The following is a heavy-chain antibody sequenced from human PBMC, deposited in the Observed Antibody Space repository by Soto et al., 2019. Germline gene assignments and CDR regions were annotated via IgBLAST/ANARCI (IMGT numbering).Heavy chain of an antibody. J-gene: IGHJ5*02. V-gene: IGHV1-18*01. Sequence: AASVKVSCKASGYTFTSYGISWVRQAPGQGLEWMGWISAYNGNTNYAQKLQGRVTMTTDTSTSTAYMELRSLRSEDTAVYYCARDHGNLLEYSSSSGSNWFDPWGQGTLVTVSS. CDR3: ARDHGNLLEYSSSSGSNWFDP. D-gene: IGHD6-6*01. CDR1: GYTFTSYG. CDR2: ISAYNGNT.